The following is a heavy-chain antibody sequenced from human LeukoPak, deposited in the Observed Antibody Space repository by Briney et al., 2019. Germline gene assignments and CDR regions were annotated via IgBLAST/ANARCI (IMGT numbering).Heavy chain of an antibody. CDR3: AKDRPGYYYDSSGYCFDY. CDR2: ISGSGGST. CDR1: GFTFSSYA. J-gene: IGHJ4*02. Sequence: PGGSLRLSCAASGFTFSSYAMSWVRQAPGKGLEWVSAISGSGGSTYYADSVKGRFTISRDNSKNTLYLQMNSLRAEDTAVYYCAKDRPGYYYDSSGYCFDYWGQGTLVTVSS. D-gene: IGHD3-22*01. V-gene: IGHV3-23*01.